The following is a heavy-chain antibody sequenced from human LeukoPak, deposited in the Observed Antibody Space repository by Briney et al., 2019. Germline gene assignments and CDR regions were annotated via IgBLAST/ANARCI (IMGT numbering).Heavy chain of an antibody. J-gene: IGHJ4*02. D-gene: IGHD1-14*01. CDR2: FIACGGYT. CDR3: ATSPDIEASRTLYYLDF. Sequence: PAGSLRLSCAASGFTFRSYSMSCVRQAPGKGPEWVSSFIACGGYTYYEDSVQGRFTISRDNSKNTLSLQMNSLRAEDAAIYYCATSPDIEASRTLYYLDFWGQGTLVSVSS. CDR1: GFTFRSYS. V-gene: IGHV3-23*01.